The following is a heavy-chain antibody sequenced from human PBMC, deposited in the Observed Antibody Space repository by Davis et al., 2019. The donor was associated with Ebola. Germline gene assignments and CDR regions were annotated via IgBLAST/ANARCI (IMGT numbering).Heavy chain of an antibody. V-gene: IGHV4-34*01. CDR2: INHSGST. CDR3: ARHIVLMVYAQFDP. D-gene: IGHD2-8*01. CDR1: GGSFSDYY. J-gene: IGHJ5*02. Sequence: MPSETLSLTCAVYGGSFSDYYWSWIRQPPGKGLEWIGEINHSGSTNYNPSLKSRVTISVDTSKNQFSLKLSSVTAADTAVYYCARHIVLMVYAQFDPWGQGTLVTVSS.